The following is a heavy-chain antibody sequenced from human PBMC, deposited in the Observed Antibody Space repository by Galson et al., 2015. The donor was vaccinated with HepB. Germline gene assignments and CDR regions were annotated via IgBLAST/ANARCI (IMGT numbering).Heavy chain of an antibody. CDR3: AREGHSSGWYNDY. CDR2: MNPNSGNT. CDR1: GYTFTSYD. J-gene: IGHJ4*02. Sequence: SVKVSCKASGYTFTSYDINWVRQATGQGLEWMGWMNPNSGNTGYAQKFQGRVTMTRNTSIRTAYMELSSLRSEDTAVYYCAREGHSSGWYNDYWGQGTLVTVSS. V-gene: IGHV1-8*01. D-gene: IGHD6-19*01.